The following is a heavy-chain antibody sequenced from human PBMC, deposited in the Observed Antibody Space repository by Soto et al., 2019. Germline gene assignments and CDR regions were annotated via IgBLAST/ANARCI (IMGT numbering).Heavy chain of an antibody. J-gene: IGHJ4*02. CDR2: IYYSGST. D-gene: IGHD3-22*01. V-gene: IGHV4-31*03. CDR3: ARESTVPHDSSCYYYFDY. Sequence: PSETLSLTCTVSGGSISSGGYYWSWIRQHPGKGLEWIGYIYYSGSTYCNPSLKSRVTISVDTSKNQFSLKLSSVTAADTAVYYCARESTVPHDSSCYYYFDYWGQVTLVTVSS. CDR1: GGSISSGGYY.